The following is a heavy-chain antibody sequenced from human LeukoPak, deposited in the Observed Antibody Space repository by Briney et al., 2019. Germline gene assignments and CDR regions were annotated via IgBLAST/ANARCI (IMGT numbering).Heavy chain of an antibody. CDR2: IYSGGST. D-gene: IGHD3-22*01. J-gene: IGHJ3*02. Sequence: GGSLRLSCAASGFTVSSNYMSWVRQAPGKGLEWVSVIYSGGSTYYADSVKGRFTISRDNSKNTLYLQMNSLRAEDTAVYYCARDRFSSGQIYDAFDIWGQGTMVTVSS. CDR3: ARDRFSSGQIYDAFDI. V-gene: IGHV3-53*01. CDR1: GFTVSSNY.